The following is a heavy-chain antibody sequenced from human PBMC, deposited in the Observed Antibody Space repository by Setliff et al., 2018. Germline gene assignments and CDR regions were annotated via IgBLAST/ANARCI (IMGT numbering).Heavy chain of an antibody. D-gene: IGHD2-2*01. J-gene: IGHJ4*02. Sequence: VKVSCKASGYTFTDFGINWVRQAPGQGLEWVGWISPYSGNTYYAPKFQGRITMTTDTSTTTAYMELKSLRSDDTAIYYCSRLVRYCTRTSCQRLSGDDYWGQGALVTVSS. V-gene: IGHV1-18*04. CDR3: SRLVRYCTRTSCQRLSGDDY. CDR1: GYTFTDFG. CDR2: ISPYSGNT.